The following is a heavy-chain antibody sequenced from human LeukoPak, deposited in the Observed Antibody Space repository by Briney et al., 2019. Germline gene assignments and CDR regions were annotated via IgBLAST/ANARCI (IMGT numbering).Heavy chain of an antibody. Sequence: GGSLRLSCVVSGFTFNRCWMNWVRQAPGKGLEWVAHINPDGRDTYYVDSVKGRFTISRDNAKNSLYLQMNSLRAEDTAVYYCARDFNPTYYDFWSGYRRYNWFDPWGQGTLVTVSS. CDR2: INPDGRDT. V-gene: IGHV3-7*03. J-gene: IGHJ5*02. CDR1: GFTFNRCW. D-gene: IGHD3-3*01. CDR3: ARDFNPTYYDFWSGYRRYNWFDP.